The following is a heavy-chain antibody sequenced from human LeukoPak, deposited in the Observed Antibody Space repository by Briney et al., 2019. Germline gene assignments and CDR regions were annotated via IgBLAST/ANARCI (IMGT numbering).Heavy chain of an antibody. CDR2: IYPGDSDT. J-gene: IGHJ3*01. Sequence: KCGESLKISRKGSGYSFTTYWIACVRQMPGKSLEWMGIIYPGDSDTRYSPSFHGQATISADKSISTAYLQWSSLQASDPAMYYCARQSLIPAPFDFWGQGTMATVSS. D-gene: IGHD2-2*01. CDR3: ARQSLIPAPFDF. V-gene: IGHV5-51*01. CDR1: GYSFTTYW.